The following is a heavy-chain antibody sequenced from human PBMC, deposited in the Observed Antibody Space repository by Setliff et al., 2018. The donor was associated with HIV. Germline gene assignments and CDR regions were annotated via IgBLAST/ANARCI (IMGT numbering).Heavy chain of an antibody. J-gene: IGHJ4*02. CDR2: INFGST. CDR1: GGSISSRY. D-gene: IGHD6-19*01. CDR3: ARSISSGWYYWYFDY. Sequence: PSETLSLTCNVSGGSISSRYWTWIRQPPGKGLEWIGYINFGSTTYNPSLKSRVTISLDTSKNQFSLKLSSVTAADTAVYDCARSISSGWYYWYFDYWGQGTLVTVSS. V-gene: IGHV4-59*11.